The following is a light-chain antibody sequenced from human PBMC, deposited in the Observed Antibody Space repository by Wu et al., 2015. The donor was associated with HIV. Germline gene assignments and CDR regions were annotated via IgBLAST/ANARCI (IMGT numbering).Light chain of an antibody. CDR2: GVT. J-gene: IGKJ4*01. V-gene: IGKV3-20*01. CDR3: QQYASSPLT. CDR1: QSVNTNY. Sequence: EIVLTQSPGTLSLSPGERATLSCRASQSVNTNYLAWYQQKPGQTPRLLIYGVTSRATGIPDRFSGSGSGTDFTLTISGLEPEDFAVYFCQQYASSPLTFGGGTKVE.